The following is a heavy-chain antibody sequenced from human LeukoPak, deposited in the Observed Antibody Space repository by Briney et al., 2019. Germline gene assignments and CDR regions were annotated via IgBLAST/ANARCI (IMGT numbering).Heavy chain of an antibody. D-gene: IGHD3-9*01. CDR2: ISSRSSYI. J-gene: IGHJ4*02. V-gene: IGHV3-21*01. CDR3: ARDKIKRYFDWLSPDY. CDR1: GFTFSDYI. Sequence: GGSLRLSCAASGFTFSDYIMTWVRQAPGKGLEWVSSISSRSSYIYYADSVKGRFTISRDNAKNSLYLQMNSLRAEDTAVYYCARDKIKRYFDWLSPDYWGQGTLVTVSS.